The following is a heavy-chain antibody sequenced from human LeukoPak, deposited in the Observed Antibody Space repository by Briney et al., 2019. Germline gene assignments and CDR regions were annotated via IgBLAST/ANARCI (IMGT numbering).Heavy chain of an antibody. D-gene: IGHD4-17*01. CDR3: AKDVYGDYGGPDY. CDR2: IRGSDGST. V-gene: IGHV3-23*01. Sequence: TGGSLRLSCAASGFPFSTYAMSWVRQAPGKGLEWVSSIRGSDGSTYYADYVKGRFAISRDNSKNTLYLQMNSLRAEDTAVYYCAKDVYGDYGGPDYWGQGTLVTVSS. CDR1: GFPFSTYA. J-gene: IGHJ4*02.